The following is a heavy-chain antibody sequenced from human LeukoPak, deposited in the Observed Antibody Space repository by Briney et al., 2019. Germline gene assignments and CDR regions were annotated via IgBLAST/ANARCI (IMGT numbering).Heavy chain of an antibody. D-gene: IGHD5-12*01. CDR1: GGSFSGYY. Sequence: SETLSLTCAVYGGSFSGYYWSWIRQPPGKGLEWIGEINHSGSTNYNPSLKSRVTISVDTSKNQFSLKLSSVTAADTAVYYCARGRLKKGLPYPYFDYWGQGTLVTVSS. V-gene: IGHV4-34*01. CDR3: ARGRLKKGLPYPYFDY. CDR2: INHSGST. J-gene: IGHJ4*02.